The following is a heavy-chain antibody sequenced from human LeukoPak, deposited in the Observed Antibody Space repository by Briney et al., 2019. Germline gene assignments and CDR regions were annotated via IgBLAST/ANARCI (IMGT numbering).Heavy chain of an antibody. J-gene: IGHJ5*02. Sequence: ASVKVSCKASGYTFTSYYMHWVRQAPAQGLEWMGIINPSGGSTSYEQKFQGRVTMNRDMSTSTVYMELSSLRSEDTAVYYCARGGDSSGYYQYNWFDPWGQGTLVTVSS. D-gene: IGHD3-22*01. CDR1: GYTFTSYY. V-gene: IGHV1-46*01. CDR3: ARGGDSSGYYQYNWFDP. CDR2: INPSGGST.